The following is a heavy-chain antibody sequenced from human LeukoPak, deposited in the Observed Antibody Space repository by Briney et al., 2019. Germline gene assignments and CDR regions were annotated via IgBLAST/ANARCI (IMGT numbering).Heavy chain of an antibody. CDR3: ARGRVLGHCSSTSCSYYFDY. Sequence: SETLSLTCTVSGGSVSSGTYYWSWIRQPPGKGLEWIGEINHSGSTNYNPSLKSRVTISVDTSKNQFSLKLSSVTAADTAVYYCARGRVLGHCSSTSCSYYFDYWGQGTLVTVSS. D-gene: IGHD2-2*01. V-gene: IGHV4-39*07. CDR1: GGSVSSGTYY. CDR2: INHSGST. J-gene: IGHJ4*02.